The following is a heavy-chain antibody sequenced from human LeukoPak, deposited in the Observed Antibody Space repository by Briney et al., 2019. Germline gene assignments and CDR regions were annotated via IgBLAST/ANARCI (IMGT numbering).Heavy chain of an antibody. V-gene: IGHV1-2*02. CDR2: IPPHSGDT. D-gene: IGHD2-2*01. Sequence: ASVKVSCKASGYSFSVYYIQWLRQVPGEGLEWVGWIPPHSGDTYYAQKFRGRVTMTTDTSINTAYMELSRLQSDDTGIYFCARPPRDLVSAAPFDYWGQGTLVAVSS. CDR1: GYSFSVYY. J-gene: IGHJ4*02. CDR3: ARPPRDLVSAAPFDY.